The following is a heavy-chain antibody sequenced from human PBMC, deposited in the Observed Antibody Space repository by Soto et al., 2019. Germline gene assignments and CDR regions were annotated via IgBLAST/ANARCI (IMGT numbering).Heavy chain of an antibody. Sequence: GESLKISCQGSGYKFTSYWIGWVRQMPGRGLEWMGRIDPSDSYTTYSPSFQGHVTMSADKSISTAYLQWSGLKASDTAMYYCARLGDSSGLNYIDYWGQGTLVTVS. D-gene: IGHD3-22*01. V-gene: IGHV5-10-1*01. J-gene: IGHJ4*02. CDR2: IDPSDSYT. CDR3: ARLGDSSGLNYIDY. CDR1: GYKFTSYW.